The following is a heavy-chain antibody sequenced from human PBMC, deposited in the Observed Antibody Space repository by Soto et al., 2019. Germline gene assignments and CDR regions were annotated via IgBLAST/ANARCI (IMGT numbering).Heavy chain of an antibody. CDR3: ARGTVIVVVSAFDI. V-gene: IGHV3-53*02. Sequence: EVQLVETGGGLIQPGGSLRLSCAASGFTVSSNYMSWVRQAPGKGLEWVSVIYSGGSTYYADSVKGRFTISRDNSKNTLYLQMNSLRAEDTAVYYCARGTVIVVVSAFDIWGLGTMVTVSS. CDR1: GFTVSSNY. D-gene: IGHD3-22*01. J-gene: IGHJ3*02. CDR2: IYSGGST.